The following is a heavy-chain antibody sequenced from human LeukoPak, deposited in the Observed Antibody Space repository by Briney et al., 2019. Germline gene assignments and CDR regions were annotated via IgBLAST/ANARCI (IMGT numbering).Heavy chain of an antibody. D-gene: IGHD3-22*01. CDR2: INWRS. J-gene: IGHJ4*02. Sequence: GRSLRLSCAASGFTFGAYAMHWVRRAPGKGLECVSSINWRSYADSVKGRFTISRDNAKNSLYLQMNSLRAEDTAVYYCARDPPYSSGYLFDYWGQGTLVTVSS. CDR1: GFTFGAYA. CDR3: ARDPPYSSGYLFDY. V-gene: IGHV3-9*01.